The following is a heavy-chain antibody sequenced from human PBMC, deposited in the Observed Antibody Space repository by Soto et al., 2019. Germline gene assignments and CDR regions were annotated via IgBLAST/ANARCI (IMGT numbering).Heavy chain of an antibody. CDR1: GVTFSSYW. CDR2: INSDGSST. D-gene: IGHD6-19*01. J-gene: IGHJ6*02. CDR3: ARAVAGANYYYYYGMDV. Sequence: GGSLRLSCSASGVTFSSYWMHWVRQAPGKGLVWVSRINSDGSSTSYADSVKGRFTISRDNAKNTLYLQMNSLRAEDTAVYYCARAVAGANYYYYYGMDVWGQGTTVTVSS. V-gene: IGHV3-74*01.